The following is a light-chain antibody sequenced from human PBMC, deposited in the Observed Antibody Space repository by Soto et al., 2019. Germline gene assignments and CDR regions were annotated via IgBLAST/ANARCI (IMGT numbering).Light chain of an antibody. V-gene: IGKV3-20*01. CDR2: GAS. J-gene: IGKJ1*01. Sequence: DIVLTQSPGTLSLSPWERATLSCRASQSVSSNYLAWYQQKPGQAPRLLIYGASSRATGIPDRFSGSGSGTDFTLTISRLEPEDFAVYYCQQYGSSLTWTFGQGTKVDIK. CDR1: QSVSSNY. CDR3: QQYGSSLTWT.